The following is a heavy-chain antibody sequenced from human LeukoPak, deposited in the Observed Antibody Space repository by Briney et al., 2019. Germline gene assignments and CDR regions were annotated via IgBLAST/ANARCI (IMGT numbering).Heavy chain of an antibody. D-gene: IGHD3-10*01. CDR1: GGSISSGGYY. Sequence: PSETLSLTCTVSGGSISSGGYYWSWIRQHPGKGLEWIGYIYYSGSTYYNPSLKSRVTISVGTSKNQFSLKLSSVTAADTAVYSCARETYYYGSGSVDLGQGTLVTVSS. CDR3: ARETYYYGSGSVD. V-gene: IGHV4-31*03. CDR2: IYYSGST. J-gene: IGHJ4*02.